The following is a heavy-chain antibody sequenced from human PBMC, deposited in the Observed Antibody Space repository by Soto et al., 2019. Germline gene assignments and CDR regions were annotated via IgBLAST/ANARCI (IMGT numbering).Heavy chain of an antibody. CDR2: IKPDNGDT. Sequence: QLQLVQSGAEVERPGASVRVSCKAYGYHFSKYGISWIRQAPGQGLEWMGWIKPDNGDTNYAQKFQGRVTMTTDTSSNTAYMELRSLRPDDTAVYYCATSYDSGFDPWGQGTLVSVSS. V-gene: IGHV1-18*04. D-gene: IGHD5-12*01. CDR3: ATSYDSGFDP. CDR1: GYHFSKYG. J-gene: IGHJ5*02.